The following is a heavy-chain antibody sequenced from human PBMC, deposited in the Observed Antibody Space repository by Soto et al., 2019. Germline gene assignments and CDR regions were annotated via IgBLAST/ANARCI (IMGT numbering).Heavy chain of an antibody. J-gene: IGHJ6*02. V-gene: IGHV3-23*01. D-gene: IGHD3-3*01. CDR3: AKDRENDFWSGYYPLDV. CDR1: GFTFSSYA. Sequence: EVQLLESGGGLVQPGGSLSLSCAASGFTFSSYAMSWVRQAPGTGLEWVSAISGSGGSTYYADSVKGRFSISRDHYKITLYLQMNSLRAEDTAVYDCAKDRENDFWSGYYPLDVWGQGTTVTVSS. CDR2: ISGSGGST.